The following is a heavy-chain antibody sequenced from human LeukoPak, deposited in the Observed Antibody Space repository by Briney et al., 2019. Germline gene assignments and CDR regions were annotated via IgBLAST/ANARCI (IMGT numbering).Heavy chain of an antibody. J-gene: IGHJ3*02. Sequence: SVKVSCKASGGTFSSYAISWVRQAPGQGLEWMGGIIPIFGTANYAQKFQDRVTITTDESTSTAYMELSSLRSEDTAVYYCARNVAGTIQAFDIWGQGTMVTVSS. V-gene: IGHV1-69*05. CDR3: ARNVAGTIQAFDI. CDR1: GGTFSSYA. CDR2: IIPIFGTA. D-gene: IGHD6-19*01.